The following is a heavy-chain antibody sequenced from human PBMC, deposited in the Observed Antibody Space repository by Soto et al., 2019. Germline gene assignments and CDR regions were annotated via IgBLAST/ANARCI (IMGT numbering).Heavy chain of an antibody. CDR3: ARVRYDRSGFDH. V-gene: IGHV4-4*02. CDR2: ISHSGIT. J-gene: IGHJ4*02. D-gene: IGHD3-22*01. Sequence: QVQLQESGPGLVRPSGALSVTCAVSGDSISRSHWWSWVRQSPGKGLEWIGEISHSGITNYNPSLKSRVTISVDKSKNQLSLKLTSVTAAATAVYYCARVRYDRSGFDHWGQGTLVSVSS. CDR1: GDSISRSHW.